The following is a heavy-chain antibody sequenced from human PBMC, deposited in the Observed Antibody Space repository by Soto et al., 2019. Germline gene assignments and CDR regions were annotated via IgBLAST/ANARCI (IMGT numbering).Heavy chain of an antibody. J-gene: IGHJ6*02. CDR1: GFTFSSYG. Sequence: QVQLVESGGGVVQPGRSLSLSCAASGFTFSSYGIHWVCQAPGKGLEWVAVIWYDGSNKYYADSVKGRFTISKDNSKNTLYLQMNSVRAEDTAVYYCAREVLVRGIKYHGMDVWGQGTTVTVSS. D-gene: IGHD3-10*01. V-gene: IGHV3-33*01. CDR2: IWYDGSNK. CDR3: AREVLVRGIKYHGMDV.